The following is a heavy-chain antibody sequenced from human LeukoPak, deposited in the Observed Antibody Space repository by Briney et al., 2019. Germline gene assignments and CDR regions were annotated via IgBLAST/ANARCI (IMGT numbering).Heavy chain of an antibody. V-gene: IGHV4-59*01. CDR1: GGSTSSYY. CDR3: ARDDSYYGMDV. J-gene: IGHJ6*02. Sequence: SETLSLTCTVSGGSTSSYYWSWIRQPPGKGLEWIGYIYYSGSTNYNPSLKSRVTISGDTSKSQFSLKLSSVTAADTAVYYCARDDSYYGMDVWGQGTTVTVSS. CDR2: IYYSGST.